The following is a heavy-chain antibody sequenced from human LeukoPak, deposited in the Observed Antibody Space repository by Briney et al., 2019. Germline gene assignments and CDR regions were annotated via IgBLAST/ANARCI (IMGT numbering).Heavy chain of an antibody. CDR2: INPSGGST. Sequence: GASVKVSCKASGYTFTSYYMHWVRQAPGQGLEWMGIINPSGGSTSYAQKFQGRVTMTRDTSTSTVYMELSSLRSEDTAVYYCARVLARYYDSSGCYSPFQHWGQGTLVTVSS. CDR3: ARVLARYYDSSGCYSPFQH. CDR1: GYTFTSYY. J-gene: IGHJ1*01. V-gene: IGHV1-46*01. D-gene: IGHD3-22*01.